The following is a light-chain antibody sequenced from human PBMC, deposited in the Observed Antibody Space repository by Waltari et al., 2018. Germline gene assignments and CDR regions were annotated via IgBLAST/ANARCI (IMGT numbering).Light chain of an antibody. CDR1: QYVSNY. CDR3: QQRSRWPLT. Sequence: EIVLTQSPATLSLSPGERATLSCRASQYVSNYLGWYQQKLGQPPRLLIYDASNRATGIPARFSGSGSGTDFTHTIDSLEPEDFAVYYCQQRSRWPLTFGGGTKVEIK. J-gene: IGKJ4*01. CDR2: DAS. V-gene: IGKV3-11*01.